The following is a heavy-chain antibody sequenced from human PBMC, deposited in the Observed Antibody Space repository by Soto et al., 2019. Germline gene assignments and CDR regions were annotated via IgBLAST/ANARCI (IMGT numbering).Heavy chain of an antibody. CDR1: GGSISSAGYY. V-gene: IGHV4-31*03. J-gene: IGHJ6*02. CDR2: MYYSGST. Sequence: PSETLSLTCTVSGGSISSAGYYWSWIRQHPGKGLEWIGYMYYSGSTYYNPSLKSRVTISVEMSKNQFSLKLTSVTAADTAVYYCAKGSFRAGVWGPASDNHYYGMDVWGQGTTVTVSS. D-gene: IGHD3-16*01. CDR3: AKGSFRAGVWGPASDNHYYGMDV.